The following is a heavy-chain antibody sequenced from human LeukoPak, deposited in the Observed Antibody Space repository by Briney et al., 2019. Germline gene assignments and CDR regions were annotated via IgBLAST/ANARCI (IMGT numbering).Heavy chain of an antibody. V-gene: IGHV3-21*01. D-gene: IGHD6-19*01. CDR1: GFTFSSYS. J-gene: IGHJ4*02. CDR3: ARDRIAVASDY. Sequence: GGSLRLSCAASGFTFSSYSMNWVRQAPGKRLEWVSSISSSSSYIYYADSVKGRFTISRDNAKNSLYLQMNSLRAEDTAVYYCARDRIAVASDYWGQGTLVTVSS. CDR2: ISSSSSYI.